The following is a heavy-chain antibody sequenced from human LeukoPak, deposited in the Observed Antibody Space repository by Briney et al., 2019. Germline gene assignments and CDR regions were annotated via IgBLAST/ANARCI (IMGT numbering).Heavy chain of an antibody. J-gene: IGHJ5*02. Sequence: SETLSLTCAVSGGPLCSRNWWSWVRQPPGNGLDWIGEIYHSGSTNYNPSLKSRVTISVDTSKNQFSLKLSSVTAADTAVYYCARWGSYYEPFPGWGFDPWGQGTLVTVSS. CDR1: GGPLCSRNW. CDR3: ARWGSYYEPFPGWGFDP. V-gene: IGHV4-4*02. D-gene: IGHD3-10*01. CDR2: IYHSGST.